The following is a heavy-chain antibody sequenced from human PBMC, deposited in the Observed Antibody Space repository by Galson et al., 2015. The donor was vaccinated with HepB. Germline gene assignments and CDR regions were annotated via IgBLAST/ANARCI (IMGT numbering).Heavy chain of an antibody. D-gene: IGHD4/OR15-4a*01. J-gene: IGHJ3*02. CDR1: GFTFSSYA. CDR3: ASKVTGAAFDI. V-gene: IGHV3-30*04. CDR2: ISYDGSNK. Sequence: SLRLSCAASGFTFSSYAMHWVRQAPGKGLEWVAVISYDGSNKYYADSVKGRFTISRDNSKNTLYLQMNSLRAEDTAVYYCASKVTGAAFDIWGQGTMVTVSS.